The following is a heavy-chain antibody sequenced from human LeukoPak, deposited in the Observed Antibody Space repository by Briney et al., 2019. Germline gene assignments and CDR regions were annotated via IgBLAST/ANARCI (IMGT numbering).Heavy chain of an antibody. CDR2: ISYDGSNK. CDR1: GFTFSSYS. D-gene: IGHD6-19*01. Sequence: GSLRLSCAASGFTFSSYSMHWVRQAPGKGLEWVAVISYDGSNKYYTDSVKGRFTISRDNSKNTLYLQMNSLRAEDTAVYYCARPYNSGWYGDFDYWGQGTLVTVSS. CDR3: ARPYNSGWYGDFDY. J-gene: IGHJ4*02. V-gene: IGHV3-30-3*01.